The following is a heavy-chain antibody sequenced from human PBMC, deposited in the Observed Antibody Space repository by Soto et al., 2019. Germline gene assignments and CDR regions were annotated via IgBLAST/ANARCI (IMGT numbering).Heavy chain of an antibody. CDR2: INPNSGGT. CDR3: ARPQPQHSSGKYSGMDV. Sequence: ASVKVACKASGYTFTCYYMHWVRQAPGQGLEWMGWINPNSGGTNYAQRFQGRVTMTRDTSIRTAYMELSRLRSDDTAGYYCARPQPQHSSGKYSGMDVWRQGTTVTVSS. D-gene: IGHD3-22*01. CDR1: GYTFTCYY. J-gene: IGHJ6*02. V-gene: IGHV1-2*02.